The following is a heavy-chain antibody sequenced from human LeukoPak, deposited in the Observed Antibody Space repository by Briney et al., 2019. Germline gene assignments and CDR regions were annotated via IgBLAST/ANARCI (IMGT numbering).Heavy chain of an antibody. J-gene: IGHJ4*02. V-gene: IGHV3-33*01. CDR2: IWYDGSIK. CDR3: ARDIASVRFDY. CDR1: GFTFRNHG. D-gene: IGHD2-21*01. Sequence: GGSLRLSCAASGFTFRNHGMHWIRQAPGKGQEWVAVIWYDGSIKYYGDSVKGRFTNSRDNSKNTVNLQMDSLRAEDTAVYYCARDIASVRFDYWGQGTLVSVSS.